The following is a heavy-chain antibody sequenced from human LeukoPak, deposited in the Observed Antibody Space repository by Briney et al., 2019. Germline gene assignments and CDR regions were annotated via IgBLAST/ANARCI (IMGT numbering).Heavy chain of an antibody. CDR1: GYTFTSYG. CDR3: AKYDILTESAFDI. J-gene: IGHJ3*02. D-gene: IGHD3-9*01. Sequence: ASVKVSCKASGYTFTSYGISWVRQAPGQGLEWMGWISAYNGNTNYAQKLQGRVTMTTDISTSTAYMELRSLRSDDTAVYYCAKYDILTESAFDIWGQGTMVTVSS. CDR2: ISAYNGNT. V-gene: IGHV1-18*01.